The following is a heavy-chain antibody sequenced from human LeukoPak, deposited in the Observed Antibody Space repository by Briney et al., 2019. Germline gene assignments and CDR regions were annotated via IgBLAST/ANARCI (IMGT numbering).Heavy chain of an antibody. V-gene: IGHV4-34*01. CDR1: GGSFSGYY. CDR3: ARGGCSSTSCYAGRELNWFDP. D-gene: IGHD2-2*01. J-gene: IGHJ5*02. CDR2: INHSGST. Sequence: SETLSLTCAVYGGSFSGYYWSWIRQPPGKGLGWIGEINHSGSTNYNPSLKSRVTISVDTSKNQFSLKLSSVTAADTAVYYCARGGCSSTSCYAGRELNWFDPWGQGTLVTVSS.